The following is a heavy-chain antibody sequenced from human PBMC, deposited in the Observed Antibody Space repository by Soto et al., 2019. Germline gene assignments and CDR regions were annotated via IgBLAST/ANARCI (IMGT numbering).Heavy chain of an antibody. CDR3: ARREIQVPIDY. CDR2: IYYSGTT. V-gene: IGHV4-28*01. D-gene: IGHD1-26*01. CDR1: GYSISSSNW. J-gene: IGHJ4*02. Sequence: QVQLQESGPGLVKPSDTLSLTCAVYGYSISSSNWWCWLRQPPGKGLEWIEYIYYSGTTYYNPSRRSRVTMSVDTSKNQFSLKLTSVTAVDTAVYYCARREIQVPIDYWGQGTLVTVSS.